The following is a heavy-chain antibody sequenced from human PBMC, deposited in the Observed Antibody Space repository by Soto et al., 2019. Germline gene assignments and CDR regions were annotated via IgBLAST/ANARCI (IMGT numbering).Heavy chain of an antibody. Sequence: SETLSLTCIVSGASFSDANYYWVWIRQPPGEGLEWIGSFYYDGRTYYDASLKSRVTISVDTSKNHFSLMLTSVTAADTAVYYCARRSNIVVAPTWGQGTLVTVSS. CDR2: FYYDGRT. CDR3: ARRSNIVVAPT. CDR1: GASFSDANYY. J-gene: IGHJ4*02. D-gene: IGHD3-22*01. V-gene: IGHV4-39*02.